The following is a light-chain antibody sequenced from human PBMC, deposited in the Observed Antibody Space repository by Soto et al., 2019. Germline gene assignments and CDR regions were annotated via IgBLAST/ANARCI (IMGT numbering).Light chain of an antibody. Sequence: ETVLRQSPATLSLSPWERATLSCRASQSVSNNYLAWYQQKPGQAPRLLIYGASNRATGIPDRFSGSGSGTDFTLTISRLEPEDFAVYYCQQYGSSGTFGQGTKVDIK. CDR1: QSVSNNY. J-gene: IGKJ1*01. CDR3: QQYGSSGT. V-gene: IGKV3-20*01. CDR2: GAS.